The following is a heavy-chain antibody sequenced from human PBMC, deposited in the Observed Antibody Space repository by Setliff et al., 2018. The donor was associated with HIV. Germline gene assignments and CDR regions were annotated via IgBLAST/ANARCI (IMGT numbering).Heavy chain of an antibody. Sequence: ASVKVSCKASGYTFTSYAMHWVRQAPGQRLEWMGWINAGNGNTKYSQKFQGRVTITRDTSASTAYTELSSLRSEDTAVYYCARDNYYDSSGPGLFNWGQGTMVTVSS. D-gene: IGHD3-22*01. V-gene: IGHV1-3*01. CDR2: INAGNGNT. CDR3: ARDNYYDSSGPGLFN. CDR1: GYTFTSYA. J-gene: IGHJ3*01.